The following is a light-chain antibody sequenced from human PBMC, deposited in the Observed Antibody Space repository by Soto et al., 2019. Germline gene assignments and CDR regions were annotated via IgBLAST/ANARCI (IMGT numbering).Light chain of an antibody. J-gene: IGLJ1*01. CDR1: KNDIGFYDF. CDR2: EAV. Sequence: QSVLTQPPSASGSPGQSVTISCTGTKNDIGFYDFVSWYQHHPGKAPRLIIYEAVQRPSGVPDRFSGSKSGNTASLTVSGLQAADDADYFCKSYAGSNTYVFGSGTTATVL. V-gene: IGLV2-8*01. CDR3: KSYAGSNTYV.